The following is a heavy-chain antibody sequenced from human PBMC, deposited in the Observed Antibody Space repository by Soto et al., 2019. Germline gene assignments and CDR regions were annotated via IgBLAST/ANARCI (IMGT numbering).Heavy chain of an antibody. CDR3: ARSYRRYCSGGSCYSYYYYYMDV. Sequence: SETLSLTCAVYGGSFSDYYWSWIRQPPGKGLEWIGEINHSGSTNYNPSLKSRVTISVDTSKNQFSLKLSSVTAADTAVYYCARSYRRYCSGGSCYSYYYYYMDVWGKGTTVTVSS. D-gene: IGHD2-15*01. V-gene: IGHV4-34*01. CDR1: GGSFSDYY. CDR2: INHSGST. J-gene: IGHJ6*03.